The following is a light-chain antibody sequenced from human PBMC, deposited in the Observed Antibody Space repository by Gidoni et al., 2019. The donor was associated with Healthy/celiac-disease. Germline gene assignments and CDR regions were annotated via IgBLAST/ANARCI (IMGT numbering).Light chain of an antibody. CDR1: QSVSSSY. V-gene: IGKV3-20*01. CDR2: GAA. Sequence: ELVLTQSPGTLSVSPGERATLSCRASQSVSSSYLAWYQQKPGQAPRLLIYGAASRATGIPDRFSGSGSGTDFTLTISRLEPEDFAVYYCQQYGSSPTCGQGTKVEIK. J-gene: IGKJ1*01. CDR3: QQYGSSPT.